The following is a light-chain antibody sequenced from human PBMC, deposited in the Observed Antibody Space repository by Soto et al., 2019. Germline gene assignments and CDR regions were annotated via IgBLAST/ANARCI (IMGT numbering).Light chain of an antibody. J-gene: IGKJ5*01. CDR3: MQALQTPL. Sequence: IVMTQSPLSLPVTPGEPASISCRSSQSLLHSNGYNYLDWYLQKPGQSPQLLIYLGSNRASGVPDRFSGSGSGTDFTLKISREEDEDVGVYYCMQALQTPLFGQGTRLEIK. CDR1: QSLLHSNGYNY. V-gene: IGKV2-28*01. CDR2: LGS.